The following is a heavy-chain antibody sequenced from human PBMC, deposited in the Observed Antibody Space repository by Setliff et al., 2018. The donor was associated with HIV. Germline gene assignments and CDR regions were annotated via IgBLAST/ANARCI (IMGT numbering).Heavy chain of an antibody. CDR1: GGSISSTSYY. CDR3: AETIGRYFDIFDN. D-gene: IGHD3-9*01. V-gene: IGHV4-39*01. Sequence: PSETLSLTCTDSGGSISSTSYYWGWIRQPPGTGLEWIGSISSSGNTYYNPSLKSRVTTSVDTPKNQFSLKLNSVTAADTAVYYCAETIGRYFDIFDNWGQGTLVTVSS. J-gene: IGHJ4*02. CDR2: ISSSGNT.